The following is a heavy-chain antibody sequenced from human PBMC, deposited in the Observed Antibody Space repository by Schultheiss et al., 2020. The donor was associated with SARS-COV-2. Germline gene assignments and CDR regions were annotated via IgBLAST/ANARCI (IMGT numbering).Heavy chain of an antibody. J-gene: IGHJ3*02. V-gene: IGHV4-61*10. CDR1: GGSISSGSYY. CDR2: IYYSGST. Sequence: SETLSLTCTVSGGSISSGSYYWNWIRQPAGKGLEWIGYIYYSGSTNYNPSLKSRVTISVDTSKNQFSLKLSSVTAADTAVYYCARREGAFDIWGQGTMVTVSS. CDR3: ARREGAFDI.